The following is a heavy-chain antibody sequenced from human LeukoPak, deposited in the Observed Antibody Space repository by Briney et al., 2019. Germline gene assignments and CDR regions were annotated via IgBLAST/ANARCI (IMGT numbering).Heavy chain of an antibody. V-gene: IGHV5-51*01. CDR3: ARYVGMATKRGPEY. CDR1: GYRFASYC. Sequence: GESLKISCKGSGYRFASYCIGWVRQMPGKGLEWMGIIYPGDSDTRYSPSFQGQVTISADKSISAAYLQWSSLKASDTAMYYCARYVGMATKRGPEYWGKGTLVTVSS. J-gene: IGHJ4*02. D-gene: IGHD5-24*01. CDR2: IYPGDSDT.